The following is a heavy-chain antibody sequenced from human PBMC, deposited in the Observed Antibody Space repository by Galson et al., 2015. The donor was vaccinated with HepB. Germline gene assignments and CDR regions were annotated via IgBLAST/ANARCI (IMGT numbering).Heavy chain of an antibody. V-gene: IGHV1-18*01. CDR1: GYTFTTYG. D-gene: IGHD5-24*01. J-gene: IGHJ4*02. Sequence: SVKVSCKASGYTFTTYGVSWVRQAPGQGLEWMGRISAYNGNTDYAPKLQGRVTMTTVTSTSTAYMELRSLRSDDTAIYYCARGGVATIGGPTFDYWGQGTLVTVSS. CDR2: ISAYNGNT. CDR3: ARGGVATIGGPTFDY.